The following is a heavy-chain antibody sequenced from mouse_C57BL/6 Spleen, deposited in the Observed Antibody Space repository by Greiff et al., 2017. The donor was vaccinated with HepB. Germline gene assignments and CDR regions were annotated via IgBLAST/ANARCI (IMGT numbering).Heavy chain of an antibody. CDR2: VHPNSGST. J-gene: IGHJ2*01. CDR3: AMLTGSLYFDY. D-gene: IGHD4-1*01. V-gene: IGHV1-64*01. Sequence: QVQLQQSGAELVKPGASVKLSCKASGYTFTSYWMHWVKQRPGQGLEWIGMVHPNSGSTNYNEKFKSKATLTVDKSSSTAYMQLSSLTSEDSAVYYCAMLTGSLYFDYWGQGTTLTVSS. CDR1: GYTFTSYW.